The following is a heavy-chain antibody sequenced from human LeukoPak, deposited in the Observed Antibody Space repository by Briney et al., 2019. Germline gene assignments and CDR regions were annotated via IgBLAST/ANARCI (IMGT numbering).Heavy chain of an antibody. CDR3: AKYYRVT. Sequence: GGSLRLSCAASGFTFTDYWMHWVRQAPGKGLVWVSRINSDGSNTMYADSVKGRFTISRDNSKNTLYLQMNSLRAEDTAVYYCAKYYRVTWGQGTLVTVSS. CDR2: INSDGSNT. CDR1: GFTFTDYW. J-gene: IGHJ4*02. D-gene: IGHD2-21*02. V-gene: IGHV3-74*03.